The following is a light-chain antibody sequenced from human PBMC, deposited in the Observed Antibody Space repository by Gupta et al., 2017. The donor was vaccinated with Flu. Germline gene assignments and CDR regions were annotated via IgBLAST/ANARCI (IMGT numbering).Light chain of an antibody. V-gene: IGLV2-14*04. J-gene: IGLJ3*02. CDR3: GTYASSITLV. Sequence: TSSDIRGNNYVSWYQQHPGKAPKLMIYNVNKRPSGVSNRFSGSKSGNTASLTISGLQAEDEADYYCGTYASSITLVFGGGTKLTVL. CDR1: SSDIRGNNY. CDR2: NVN.